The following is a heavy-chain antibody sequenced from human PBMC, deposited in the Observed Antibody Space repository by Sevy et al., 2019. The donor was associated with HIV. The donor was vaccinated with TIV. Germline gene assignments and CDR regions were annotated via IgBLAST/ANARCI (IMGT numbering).Heavy chain of an antibody. J-gene: IGHJ6*02. CDR2: ISSSGSTI. CDR3: ARGPAYYDFWSGYKGMDV. Sequence: GGCLRLSCAASGFTVSSNYMSWVRQAPGKGLERVSYISSSGSTIYYADSVKGRFTISRDNAKNSLYLQMNSLRAEDTAVYYCARGPAYYDFWSGYKGMDVWGQGTTVTVSS. V-gene: IGHV3-11*04. CDR1: GFTVSSNY. D-gene: IGHD3-3*01.